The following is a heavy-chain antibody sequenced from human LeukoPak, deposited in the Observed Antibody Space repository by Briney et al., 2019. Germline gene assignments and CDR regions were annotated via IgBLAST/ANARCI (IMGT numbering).Heavy chain of an antibody. CDR1: GYTFTSYG. V-gene: IGHV1-18*01. J-gene: IGHJ4*02. Sequence: ASVKVSCKASGYTFTSYGIIWVRQAPGQGREWMGWISAYNGNTNYAQKLQGRVTMTTDTSTSTAYMELRSPRSDDTAVYYCARWGGELLYFDYWGQGTLVTVSS. CDR3: ARWGGELLYFDY. D-gene: IGHD1-26*01. CDR2: ISAYNGNT.